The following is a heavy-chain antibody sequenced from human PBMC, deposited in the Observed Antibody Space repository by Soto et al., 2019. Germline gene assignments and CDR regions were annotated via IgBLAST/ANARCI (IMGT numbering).Heavy chain of an antibody. CDR3: ASGTEVSPSWDV. CDR2: IYYSGST. Sequence: QVQLQESGPGLVKPSQTLSLTCTVSVGSISSGGYYWSWIRQHPGKGLEWIGYIYYSGSTYYNPSLKSRVNISVDTSKNQFSLKLSSVTAADTAVYYCASGTEVSPSWDVWGQGTTVTVSS. J-gene: IGHJ6*02. D-gene: IGHD1-26*01. V-gene: IGHV4-31*03. CDR1: VGSISSGGYY.